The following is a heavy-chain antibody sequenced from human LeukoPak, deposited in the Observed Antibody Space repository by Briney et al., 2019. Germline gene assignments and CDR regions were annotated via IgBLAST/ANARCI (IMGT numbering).Heavy chain of an antibody. V-gene: IGHV4-59*01. CDR2: IYYSGSA. J-gene: IGHJ4*02. Sequence: SETLSLTCTVSGGSISSYYWSWIRQSPGKGLEWIGYIYYSGSANYNPSLKSRVTISVDTSKNQFSLKLTSVTAADTAVYYCARYPDSWGQGTLVTVSS. CDR1: GGSISSYY. CDR3: ARYPDS.